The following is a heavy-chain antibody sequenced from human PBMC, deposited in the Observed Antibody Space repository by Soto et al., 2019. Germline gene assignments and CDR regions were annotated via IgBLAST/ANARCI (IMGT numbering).Heavy chain of an antibody. Sequence: ASVKVSCKASGYTFTGYYMHWVRQAPGQGLEWMGWINPNSGGTNYAQKFQGWVTMTRDTSISTAYMELSRLRSDDTAVYYCARAAKGEYSSSYYFDYWGQGTLVTVSS. J-gene: IGHJ4*02. CDR3: ARAAKGEYSSSYYFDY. D-gene: IGHD6-6*01. V-gene: IGHV1-2*04. CDR1: GYTFTGYY. CDR2: INPNSGGT.